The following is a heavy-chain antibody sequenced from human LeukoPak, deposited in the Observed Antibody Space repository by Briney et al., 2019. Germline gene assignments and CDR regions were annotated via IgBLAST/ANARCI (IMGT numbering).Heavy chain of an antibody. CDR2: VYTSGST. CDR1: GASISIYY. V-gene: IGHV4-4*07. D-gene: IGHD3-9*01. CDR3: AREQGDILTGYSDP. J-gene: IGHJ5*02. Sequence: SSETLSLTCTVSGASISIYYWSWIRQPAGKGLEWIGRVYTSGSTNYNPSLKSRVTMSVDTSKNQFALKLSSVPAADTAVYYCAREQGDILTGYSDPWGQGTLVTVSS.